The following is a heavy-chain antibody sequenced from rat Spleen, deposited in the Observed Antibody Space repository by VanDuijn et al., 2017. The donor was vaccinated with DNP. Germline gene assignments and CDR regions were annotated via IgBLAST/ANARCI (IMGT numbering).Heavy chain of an antibody. J-gene: IGHJ2*01. D-gene: IGHD1-12*01. CDR3: TTLNFYASLSEYFDY. Sequence: EVQLVESGGGLVQPGRSLKLSCAASGFTFSDYYMAWVRQAPTKGLEWVAYISYDGKRTYYSDSVKGRFTVSRENAKSTLYLQTDSLRSEDTATYYCTTLNFYASLSEYFDYWGQGVMVTVSS. V-gene: IGHV5-20*01. CDR2: ISYDGKRT. CDR1: GFTFSDYY.